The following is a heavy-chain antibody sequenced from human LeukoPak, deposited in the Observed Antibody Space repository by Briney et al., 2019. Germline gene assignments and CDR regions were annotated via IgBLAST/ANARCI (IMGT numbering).Heavy chain of an antibody. CDR1: GFSLTTCGVG. CDR3: ARFKYYFDY. Sequence: NKSGPTLVRPTQTLTLTCTFSGFSLTTCGVGVGWIRQPPGKALEWLALIYWDDDKRYSPSLKSRLTITKDTSKNQVVLTMTNMDSVDAATYFCARFKYYFDYWGQGLLVAVSS. J-gene: IGHJ4*02. CDR2: IYWDDDK. V-gene: IGHV2-5*02. D-gene: IGHD6-6*01.